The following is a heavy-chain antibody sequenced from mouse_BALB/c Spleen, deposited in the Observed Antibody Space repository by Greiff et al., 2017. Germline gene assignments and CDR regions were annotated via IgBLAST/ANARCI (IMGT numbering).Heavy chain of an antibody. CDR2: IWAGGST. D-gene: IGHD4-1*01. Sequence: VQLQQSGPGLVAPSQSLSITCTVSGFSLTSYGVHWVRQPPGKGLEWLGVIWAGGSTNYNSALMSRLSISKDNSKSQVFLKMNSLQTDDTAMYYCARELGRGRAMDYWGQGTSVTVSS. CDR3: ARELGRGRAMDY. V-gene: IGHV2-9*02. CDR1: GFSLTSYG. J-gene: IGHJ4*01.